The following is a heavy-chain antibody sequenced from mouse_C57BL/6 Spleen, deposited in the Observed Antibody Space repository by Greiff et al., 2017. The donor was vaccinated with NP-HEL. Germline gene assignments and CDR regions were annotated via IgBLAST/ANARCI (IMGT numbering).Heavy chain of an antibody. CDR3: GGGSPYYYGPSGGYFDY. CDR1: GYTFTSYW. Sequence: QVQLQQPGAELVKPGASVKLSCTASGYTFTSYWMHWVKQRPGQGLEWIGMIHPNSGSTNYNEKFKSKATLTVDKSSSTAYMQLSSLTSEDSAVYYCGGGSPYYYGPSGGYFDYWGQGTTLTVSS. D-gene: IGHD1-1*01. V-gene: IGHV1-64*01. J-gene: IGHJ2*01. CDR2: IHPNSGST.